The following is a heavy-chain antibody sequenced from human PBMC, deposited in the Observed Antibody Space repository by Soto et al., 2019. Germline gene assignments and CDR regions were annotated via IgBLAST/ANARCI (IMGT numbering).Heavy chain of an antibody. V-gene: IGHV3-33*01. CDR2: IWYDGSNK. CDR1: GFTFSSYG. Sequence: QVQLVESGGGVVQPGRSLRLSCAASGFTFSSYGMHWVRQAPGKGLEWVAVIWYDGSNKYYADSVKGRFTISRDNSKNTLYLQMNSLRAEDTAVYYCARDRRYSSGWYGYYGMDVWGQGTTVTVSS. D-gene: IGHD6-19*01. J-gene: IGHJ6*02. CDR3: ARDRRYSSGWYGYYGMDV.